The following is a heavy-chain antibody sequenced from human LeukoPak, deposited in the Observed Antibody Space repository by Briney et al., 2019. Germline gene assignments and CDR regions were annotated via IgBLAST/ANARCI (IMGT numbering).Heavy chain of an antibody. J-gene: IGHJ5*02. Sequence: ASVKVSCKASGYTFTGYYMHWVRQAPGQGPEWMGWINPNSGGTNYAQKFQGRVTMTRDTSISTAYMELSRLRSDDTAVYYCARAEQDILTGYYWFDPWGQGTLVTVSS. CDR1: GYTFTGYY. D-gene: IGHD3-9*01. V-gene: IGHV1-2*02. CDR2: INPNSGGT. CDR3: ARAEQDILTGYYWFDP.